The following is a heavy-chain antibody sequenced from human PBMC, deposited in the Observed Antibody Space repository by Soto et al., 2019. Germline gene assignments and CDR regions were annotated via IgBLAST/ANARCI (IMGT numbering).Heavy chain of an antibody. J-gene: IGHJ4*02. CDR3: AKSVPLWFGELLAYFDY. D-gene: IGHD3-10*01. V-gene: IGHV3-23*01. Sequence: GVSLRLSCAASGFTFSSYAMSWVRQAPGKGLEWVSAISGSGGSTYYADSVKGRFTISRDNSKNTLYLQMNSLRAEDTAVYYCAKSVPLWFGELLAYFDYWGQGTLVTVSS. CDR2: ISGSGGST. CDR1: GFTFSSYA.